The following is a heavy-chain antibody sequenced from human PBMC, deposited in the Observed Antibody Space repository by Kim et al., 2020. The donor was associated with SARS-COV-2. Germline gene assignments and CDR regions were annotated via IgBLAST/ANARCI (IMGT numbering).Heavy chain of an antibody. D-gene: IGHD1-26*01. V-gene: IGHV1-69*13. CDR3: ARAPSATLSSFRSQNYFDY. CDR1: GGTFSSYA. J-gene: IGHJ4*02. CDR2: IIPIFGTA. Sequence: SVKVSCKASGGTFSSYAISWVRQAPGQGLEWMGGIIPIFGTANYAQKFQGRVTITADESTSTAYMELSSLRSEDTAVYYCARAPSATLSSFRSQNYFDYWGQGTLVTVSS.